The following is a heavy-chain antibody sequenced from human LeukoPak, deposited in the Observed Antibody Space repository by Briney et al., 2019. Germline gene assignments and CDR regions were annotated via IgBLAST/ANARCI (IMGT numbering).Heavy chain of an antibody. J-gene: IGHJ5*02. CDR1: GGSISSYY. Sequence: SETLSLTCTVSGGSISSYYWSWIRQPPGKGLEWIGYIYYSGSTNYNPSLKSRVTISVDTSKNQFSPKLSSVTAADTAVYYCARTRPDYYYDSSGYINWFDPWGQRTLVTVPS. V-gene: IGHV4-59*08. CDR3: ARTRPDYYYDSSGYINWFDP. CDR2: IYYSGST. D-gene: IGHD3-22*01.